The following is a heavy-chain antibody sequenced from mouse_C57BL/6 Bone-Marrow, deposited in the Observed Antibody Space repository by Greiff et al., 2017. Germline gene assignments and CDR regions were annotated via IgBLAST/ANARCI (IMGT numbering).Heavy chain of an antibody. Sequence: VQLQESGAELARPGASVKLSCKASGYTFTSYGISWVKQRTGQGLEWIGEISPRSGNTYYNEKFKGKATLTADKSSSTAYMELRSLTSEDSAVYVCAREIEYYYGSRGYWGQGTTLTVAS. D-gene: IGHD1-1*01. CDR2: ISPRSGNT. CDR3: AREIEYYYGSRGY. J-gene: IGHJ2*01. CDR1: GYTFTSYG. V-gene: IGHV1-81*01.